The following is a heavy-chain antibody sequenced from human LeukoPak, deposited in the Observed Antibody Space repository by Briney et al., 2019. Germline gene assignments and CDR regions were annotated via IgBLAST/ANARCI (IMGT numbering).Heavy chain of an antibody. V-gene: IGHV3-23*01. Sequence: GGSLRLSCAASGFTFSSYAMSWVRQAPGKGLEWVSAISGGYTAATDYADSVKGRFTIYRDNYDNTLYLEMNSLRAEDTALYYCAKARDAYNYYWFDPWGQGTLVTVSS. CDR1: GFTFSSYA. CDR3: AKARDAYNYYWFDP. J-gene: IGHJ5*02. D-gene: IGHD5-24*01. CDR2: ISGGYTAAT.